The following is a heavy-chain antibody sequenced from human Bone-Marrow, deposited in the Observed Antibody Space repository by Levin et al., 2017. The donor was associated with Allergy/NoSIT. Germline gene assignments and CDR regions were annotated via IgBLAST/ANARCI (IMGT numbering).Heavy chain of an antibody. CDR1: GYSFSDYY. Sequence: GESLKISCEASGYSFSDYYMHWVRQAPGQGLEWMGWTNPKSGGTSIAPKFHGRVTMTWDTSISTAYMELNGLTSDDTAVYFCARRAWVFGDTSMVNFDFWGPGTLVTVSS. V-gene: IGHV1-2*02. J-gene: IGHJ4*02. D-gene: IGHD5-18*01. CDR2: TNPKSGGT. CDR3: ARRAWVFGDTSMVNFDF.